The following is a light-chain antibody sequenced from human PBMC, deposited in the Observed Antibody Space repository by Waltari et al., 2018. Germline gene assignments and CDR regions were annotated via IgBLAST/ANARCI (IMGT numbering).Light chain of an antibody. CDR2: KAN. Sequence: QTVVTQEPSLSVSPRGTVTLTCALSSGSLSTTSSATWYQQTPGQAPRTLVYKANARSSGVPDRFSGSILGNTAALTITGAQADDESDYYCALYMGSGIWVFGGGTRLTVL. CDR3: ALYMGSGIWV. J-gene: IGLJ3*02. V-gene: IGLV8-61*01. CDR1: SGSLSTTSS.